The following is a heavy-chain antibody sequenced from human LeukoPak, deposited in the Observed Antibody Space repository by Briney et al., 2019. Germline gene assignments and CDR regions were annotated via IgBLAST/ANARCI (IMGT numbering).Heavy chain of an antibody. CDR3: ASRLVGATVDY. V-gene: IGHV4-39*01. D-gene: IGHD1-26*01. CDR2: IYYSGST. Sequence: SETLSLTCTVSGGSISSSSYYWGWIRQPPGKGLEWIGSIYYSGSTYYNPSLKSRVTMSVDTSKNQFSLKLSSVTAADTAVYYCASRLVGATVDYWGQGTLVTVSS. J-gene: IGHJ4*02. CDR1: GGSISSSSYY.